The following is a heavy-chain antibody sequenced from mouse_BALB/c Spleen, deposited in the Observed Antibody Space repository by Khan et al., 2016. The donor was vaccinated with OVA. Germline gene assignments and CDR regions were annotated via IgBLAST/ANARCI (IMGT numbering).Heavy chain of an antibody. CDR3: ARQPYYHYNIMDY. Sequence: QVQLKESGPGLVAPSQSLSITCTISGFSLTNYGVHWVRQPPGKGLEWLVVIWSDGSTTYNSALRSRLTISKDNSKCQVFLKMKSLQTDDTAMYFCARQPYYHYNIMDYWGQGTSVTVSS. J-gene: IGHJ4*01. CDR2: IWSDGST. V-gene: IGHV2-6-1*01. D-gene: IGHD2-10*01. CDR1: GFSLTNYG.